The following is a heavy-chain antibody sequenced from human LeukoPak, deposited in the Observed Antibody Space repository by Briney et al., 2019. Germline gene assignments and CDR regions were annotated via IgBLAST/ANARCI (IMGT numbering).Heavy chain of an antibody. CDR3: ARIAGYSSGWYYFDY. CDR2: IWYDGSNK. V-gene: IGHV3-33*01. J-gene: IGHJ4*02. CDR1: GFTFSSYG. Sequence: GGSLRLSCAASGFTFSSYGMHWVRQAPGKGLEWVAVIWYDGSNKYYVDSVKGRFTISRDSSKNTLYLQMDSLRAEDTAVYYCARIAGYSSGWYYFDYWGQGTLVTVSS. D-gene: IGHD6-19*01.